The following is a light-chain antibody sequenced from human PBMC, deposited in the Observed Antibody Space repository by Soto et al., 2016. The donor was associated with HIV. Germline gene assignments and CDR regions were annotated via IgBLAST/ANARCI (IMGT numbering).Light chain of an antibody. J-gene: IGKJ1*01. V-gene: IGKV1-8*01. Sequence: AIRMTQSPSSFSASTGDRVTITCRASQGISSYLAWYQQKPGKAPKLLIYAASTLQSGVPSRFSGSGSGTDFTLTISCLQSEDFATYYCQQYYSFTWTFGKGPRWKSN. CDR3: QQYYSFTWT. CDR1: QGISSY. CDR2: AAS.